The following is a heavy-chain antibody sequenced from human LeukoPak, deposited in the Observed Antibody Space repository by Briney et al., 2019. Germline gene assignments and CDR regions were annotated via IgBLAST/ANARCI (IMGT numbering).Heavy chain of an antibody. J-gene: IGHJ6*02. CDR3: ARDKQLERLNYYYGMDV. D-gene: IGHD1-1*01. Sequence: GGSLRLSCAASGFTFSSYSMNWVRQAPGEGLEWVSSISSSSSYIYYADSVKGRFTISRDNAKNSLYLQMNSLRAEDTAVYYCARDKQLERLNYYYGMDVWGQGTTVTVSS. CDR1: GFTFSSYS. V-gene: IGHV3-21*01. CDR2: ISSSSSYI.